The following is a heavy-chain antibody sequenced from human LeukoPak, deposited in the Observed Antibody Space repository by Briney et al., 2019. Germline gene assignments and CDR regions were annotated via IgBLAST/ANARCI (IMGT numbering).Heavy chain of an antibody. CDR3: ARGSLRDNWNDEPQTY. J-gene: IGHJ4*02. CDR1: GYTFTGYY. Sequence: ASVKVSCKASGYTFTGYYMHWVRQAPGQGLEWMGWINPNSGGTNYAQKFQGRVTMTMDTSISTAYMELSRLRSDDTAVYYCARGSLRDNWNDEPQTYWGQGTLVTVSS. D-gene: IGHD1-20*01. CDR2: INPNSGGT. V-gene: IGHV1-2*02.